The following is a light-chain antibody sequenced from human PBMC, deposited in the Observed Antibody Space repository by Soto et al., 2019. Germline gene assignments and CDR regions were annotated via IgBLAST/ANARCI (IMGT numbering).Light chain of an antibody. CDR1: QSFRSH. CDR2: GAS. Sequence: EVVMTQSPVTLSVSPGERATLFCRASQSFRSHLAWVQQKPGQAPNLLIFGASTRATGVPARFSGSESGTEFTLTISSLQSQDVGLYFCQQYNYWPRTFGGGTKVEI. J-gene: IGKJ4*01. CDR3: QQYNYWPRT. V-gene: IGKV3-15*01.